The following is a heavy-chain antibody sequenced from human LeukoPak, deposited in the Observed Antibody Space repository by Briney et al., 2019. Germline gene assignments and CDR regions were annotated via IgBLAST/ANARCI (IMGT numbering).Heavy chain of an antibody. D-gene: IGHD2-2*01. CDR2: TIPIFGTA. CDR3: ARGGYCSSTSCYGYYYMDV. CDR1: GGTPSSYA. Sequence: VASVKVSCKAYGGTPSSYAISWVRQAPGQGLEWMGGTIPIFGTANYAQKFQGRVTITADESTSTAYMELSSLRSEDTAVYYCARGGYCSSTSCYGYYYMDVWGKGTTVTVSS. J-gene: IGHJ6*03. V-gene: IGHV1-69*01.